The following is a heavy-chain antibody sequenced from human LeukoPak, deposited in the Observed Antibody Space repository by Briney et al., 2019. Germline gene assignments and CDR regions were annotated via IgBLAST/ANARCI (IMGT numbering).Heavy chain of an antibody. V-gene: IGHV3-74*03. CDR1: GFTFSSYW. CDR2: IHSDGSSR. J-gene: IGHJ4*02. Sequence: GGSLRLSCAASGFTFSSYWMHWVRQAPGKGLVWVSRIHSDGSSREYAYSVRGRFTISRDKAKRTLYLQMNSLRAEDTAVYFCARDDAAPGIIFDYWGQGTLVTVSS. D-gene: IGHD6-13*01. CDR3: ARDDAAPGIIFDY.